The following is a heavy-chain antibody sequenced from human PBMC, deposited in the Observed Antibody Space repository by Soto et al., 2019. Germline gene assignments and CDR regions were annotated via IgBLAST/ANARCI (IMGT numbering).Heavy chain of an antibody. CDR1: GGSFSGYY. J-gene: IGHJ5*02. V-gene: IGHV4-34*01. Sequence: SETLSLTCAVYGGSFSGYYWSWIRQPPGKGLEWIWYIYYSGSTYYNPSLKSRVTISVDTSKNQFSLKLSSVTAADTAVYYCARDLTVDIVAPTEGVFDPWGQGTLVTVSS. D-gene: IGHD5-12*01. CDR3: ARDLTVDIVAPTEGVFDP. CDR2: IYYSGST.